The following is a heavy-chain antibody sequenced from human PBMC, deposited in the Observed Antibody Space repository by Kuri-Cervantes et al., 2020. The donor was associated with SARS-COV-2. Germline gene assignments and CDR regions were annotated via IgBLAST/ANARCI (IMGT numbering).Heavy chain of an antibody. CDR2: IYYSGST. CDR3: ARDVEHDTAMDYYYYYMDV. J-gene: IGHJ6*03. D-gene: IGHD5-18*01. Sequence: SETLSLTCTVSGGSISSSSYYWGWIRQPPGKGLEWIGSIYYSGSTYYNPSLKSRVTISVDTSKNQFSLKLSSVTAADTAVYYCARDVEHDTAMDYYYYYMDVWGKGTTVTVSS. V-gene: IGHV4-39*07. CDR1: GGSISSSSYY.